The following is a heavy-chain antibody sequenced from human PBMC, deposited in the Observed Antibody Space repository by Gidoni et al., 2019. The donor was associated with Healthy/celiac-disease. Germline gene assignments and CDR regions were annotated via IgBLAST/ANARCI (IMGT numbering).Heavy chain of an antibody. V-gene: IGHV1-45*02. CDR1: GYTFTYRY. D-gene: IGHD3-22*01. CDR2: ITPFNGNT. Sequence: QMQLVQSGAEVKKTGSSVTVSCKASGYTFTYRYLHWVRQAPGQALEWMGWITPFNGNTNYAQKFQDRVTIARDKSMSTAYMELSSLRSEDTAMYYCARWDYDSSGYTHWGQGTLVTVSS. CDR3: ARWDYDSSGYTH. J-gene: IGHJ4*02.